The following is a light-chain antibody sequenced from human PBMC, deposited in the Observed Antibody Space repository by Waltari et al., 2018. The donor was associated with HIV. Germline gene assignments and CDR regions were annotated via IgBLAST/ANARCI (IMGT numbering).Light chain of an antibody. V-gene: IGKV1-5*03. Sequence: IQMTQSPSTLSASVGDRVTITCRASQSISTWVAWSQQKPGKVPKLLIYEASSLESGVRSRFSGRGSRTEVTLPISSLQPDDLATYYCQQYLTYPYTFGQGTKLEIK. CDR1: QSISTW. J-gene: IGKJ2*01. CDR3: QQYLTYPYT. CDR2: EAS.